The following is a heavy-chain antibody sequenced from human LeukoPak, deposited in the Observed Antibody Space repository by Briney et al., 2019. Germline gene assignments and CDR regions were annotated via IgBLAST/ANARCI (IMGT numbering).Heavy chain of an antibody. J-gene: IGHJ4*02. CDR2: ISYDGSNK. D-gene: IGHD3-9*01. V-gene: IGHV3-30*04. Sequence: GGSLRLSCAASGFTFSSYAMHWVCQAPGKGLEWVAVISYDGSNKYYADSVKGRFTISRDNSKNTLYLQMNSLRAEDTAVYYCARDYDILTGYPPYPGYWGQGTLVTVSS. CDR3: ARDYDILTGYPPYPGY. CDR1: GFTFSSYA.